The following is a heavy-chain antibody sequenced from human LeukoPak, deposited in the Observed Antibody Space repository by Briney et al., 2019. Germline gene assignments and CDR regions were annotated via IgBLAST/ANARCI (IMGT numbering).Heavy chain of an antibody. CDR1: GFTFSSYD. J-gene: IGHJ6*02. D-gene: IGHD6-13*01. CDR3: ARERRIAAAGTVGYYYYGMDV. Sequence: PGGSLRLSCAASGFTFSSYDMHWVRQATGKGLEWVSAIGTAGDTYYPGSVKGRFTISRENAKNSLYLQMNSLRAGDTAVYYCARERRIAAAGTVGYYYYGMDVWGQGTTVTVSS. CDR2: IGTAGDT. V-gene: IGHV3-13*01.